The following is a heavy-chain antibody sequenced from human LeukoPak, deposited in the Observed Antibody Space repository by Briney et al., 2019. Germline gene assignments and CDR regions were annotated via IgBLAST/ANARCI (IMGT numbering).Heavy chain of an antibody. CDR2: IYYSGST. V-gene: IGHV4-39*01. Sequence: PSETLSLTCTVSGGSISSSSYYWGWIRQSPGKGLEWIGSIYYSGSTYYNPSLKSRVTISVDTSKNQFSLKLSSVTAADTAVYYCASRLWSKLDYWGQGTLVTVSS. J-gene: IGHJ4*02. D-gene: IGHD4/OR15-4a*01. CDR3: ASRLWSKLDY. CDR1: GGSISSSSYY.